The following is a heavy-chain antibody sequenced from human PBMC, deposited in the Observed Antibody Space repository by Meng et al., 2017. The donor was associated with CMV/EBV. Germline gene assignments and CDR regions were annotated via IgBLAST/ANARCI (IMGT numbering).Heavy chain of an antibody. D-gene: IGHD5-24*01. CDR2: ISYDGSNK. CDR3: AKVGGTETYDY. J-gene: IGHJ4*02. Sequence: YCAASGFTFSSYGMHWDRQAPGKGLECVAVISYDGSNKYYADSVKGRFTISRDNSKNTLYLQMNSLRAEDTAVYYCAKVGGTETYDYWGQGTLVTVSS. V-gene: IGHV3-30*18. CDR1: GFTFSSYG.